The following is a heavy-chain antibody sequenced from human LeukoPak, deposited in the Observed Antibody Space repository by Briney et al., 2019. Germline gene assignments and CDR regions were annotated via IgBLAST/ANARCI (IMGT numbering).Heavy chain of an antibody. Sequence: SVKVSCKASGGTFSSYAISWVRQAPGQGREWRGRIIPILGTANYAQKFRGRFTITTAESTSTAYMELSSLRSEDTAVYYCARCRLRYFDGTIDYWGQGTLVTVSS. D-gene: IGHD3-9*01. CDR3: ARCRLRYFDGTIDY. V-gene: IGHV1-69*11. CDR1: GGTFSSYA. J-gene: IGHJ4*02. CDR2: IIPILGTA.